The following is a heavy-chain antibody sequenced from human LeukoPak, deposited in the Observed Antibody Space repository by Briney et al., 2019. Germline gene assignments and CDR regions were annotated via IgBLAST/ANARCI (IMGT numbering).Heavy chain of an antibody. V-gene: IGHV4-59*08. Sequence: GSLRLSCAASGFTFSNAWMSWVRQPPGKGLEWLGFIYYSGSTNYNPSLKSRVTISVDTSKNQFSLKLSSVTAADTAVYYCARARYCSSTSCYGGNFDYWGQGTLVTVSS. J-gene: IGHJ4*02. D-gene: IGHD2-2*01. CDR3: ARARYCSSTSCYGGNFDY. CDR1: GFTFSNAW. CDR2: IYYSGST.